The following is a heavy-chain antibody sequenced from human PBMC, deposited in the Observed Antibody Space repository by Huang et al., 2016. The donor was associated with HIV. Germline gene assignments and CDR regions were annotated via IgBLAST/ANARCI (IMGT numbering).Heavy chain of an antibody. J-gene: IGHJ3*02. CDR3: ATSTPDVGAGVLRSAFDI. CDR2: FDPEEGET. D-gene: IGHD2-15*01. CDR1: GYTVSELS. Sequence: QVQLVESGAELKKPGASVRVSCKVSGYTVSELSLHWVRQAPEKGLGWRGVFDPEEGETIDGQRWQGRVTMTEDTSTDTAYMELSSLRPEDTAVYYCATSTPDVGAGVLRSAFDIWGQGTMVTVSS. V-gene: IGHV1-24*01.